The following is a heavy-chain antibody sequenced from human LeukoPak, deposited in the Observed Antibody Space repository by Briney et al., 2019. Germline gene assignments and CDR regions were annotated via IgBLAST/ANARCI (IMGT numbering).Heavy chain of an antibody. J-gene: IGHJ3*02. D-gene: IGHD2-15*01. CDR2: ITYDGSNK. CDR3: AKANVKYCSGGSCFDAFDI. V-gene: IGHV3-30*18. CDR1: GFSFKDYN. Sequence: GGSLRLSCAASGFSFKDYNMHWVRQAPGKGLEWVAVITYDGSNKYYTDSVKGRFTISRDNSKSTLYLQMNSLRAEDTAVYYCAKANVKYCSGGSCFDAFDIWGQGTMVTVSS.